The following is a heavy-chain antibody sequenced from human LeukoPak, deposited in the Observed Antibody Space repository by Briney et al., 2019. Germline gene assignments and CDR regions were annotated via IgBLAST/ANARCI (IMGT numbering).Heavy chain of an antibody. J-gene: IGHJ4*02. V-gene: IGHV3-21*01. CDR3: ARGRGLPGPLDY. CDR2: ISSSSSYI. CDR1: GFTFSSYS. Sequence: GGSLRLSCAASGFTFSSYSMNWVRQAPGKGLEWVSSISSSSSYIYYADSVKGRFTISRDNAKNSLYLQMDSLRAEDTAVYYCARGRGLPGPLDYWGQGTLVTVSS. D-gene: IGHD3-10*01.